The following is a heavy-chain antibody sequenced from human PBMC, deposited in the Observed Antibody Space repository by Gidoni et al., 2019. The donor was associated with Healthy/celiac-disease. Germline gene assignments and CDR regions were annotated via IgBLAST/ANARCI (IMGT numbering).Heavy chain of an antibody. Sequence: EVQLVVSGGGSVQLGRSLRPSCAPSGFSFVDYAMRWVRQAPGKGLEWVSGISWNSGSIDYADSVKGRFTISRDNAKNSLYLQMNSLRAEDTALYYCAKEPVPYDFWTVFDYWGQGTLVTVSS. CDR2: ISWNSGSI. J-gene: IGHJ4*02. CDR3: AKEPVPYDFWTVFDY. CDR1: GFSFVDYA. D-gene: IGHD3-3*01. V-gene: IGHV3-9*01.